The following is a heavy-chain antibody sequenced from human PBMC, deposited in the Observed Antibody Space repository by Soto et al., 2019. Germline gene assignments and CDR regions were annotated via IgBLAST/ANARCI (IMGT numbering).Heavy chain of an antibody. D-gene: IGHD5-12*01. CDR2: INPSGGST. J-gene: IGHJ6*02. CDR1: GYTFTSYY. Sequence: GASVKVSCKASGYTFTSYYMHWVLQAPGQGLEWMGIINPSGGSTSYAQKFQGRVTMTRDTSTSTVYMELSSLRSEDTAVYYCARARVATMVYYYYGMDVWGQGTTVTVSS. CDR3: ARARVATMVYYYYGMDV. V-gene: IGHV1-46*01.